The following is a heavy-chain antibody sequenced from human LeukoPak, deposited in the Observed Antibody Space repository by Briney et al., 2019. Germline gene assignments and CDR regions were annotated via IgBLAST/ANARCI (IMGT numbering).Heavy chain of an antibody. D-gene: IGHD3-3*01. CDR3: ASITIFGESNWFDP. CDR2: ISSSGSTI. J-gene: IGHJ5*02. Sequence: GGSLRLSXAASGFTFSSYEMNWVRQAPGKGLEWVSYISSSGSTIYYADSVKGRFTIFRDNAKNSLYLQMNSLRAEDTAVYYCASITIFGESNWFDPWGQGTLVTVSS. CDR1: GFTFSSYE. V-gene: IGHV3-48*03.